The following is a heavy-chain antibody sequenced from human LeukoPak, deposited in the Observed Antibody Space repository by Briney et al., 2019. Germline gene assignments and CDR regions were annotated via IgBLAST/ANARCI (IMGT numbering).Heavy chain of an antibody. J-gene: IGHJ4*02. D-gene: IGHD6-6*01. CDR1: GYTLTELSIS. Sequence: ASVKVSCKVSGYTLTELSISMHWVRQTHGEGLEWMGGFDPEDGEKIYAQKFQGRLTMTEDTSTDTAYMELNSLTSEDTAVYYCATAPKIRPRVDYWGQGTLVTVSS. CDR2: FDPEDGEK. CDR3: ATAPKIRPRVDY. V-gene: IGHV1-24*01.